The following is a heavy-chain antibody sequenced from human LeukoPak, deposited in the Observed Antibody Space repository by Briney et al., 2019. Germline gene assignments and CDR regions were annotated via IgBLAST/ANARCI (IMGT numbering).Heavy chain of an antibody. V-gene: IGHV4-39*01. D-gene: IGHD3-10*01. CDR3: ARPDLYYNRFDP. CDR1: GGSISSSSYY. J-gene: IGHJ5*02. Sequence: PSETLSLTCTVSGGSISSSSYYWGWIRQPPGKGLEWIGSIYYSGSTYYNPSLKSRVTISVDTSKNQFSLKLSSVTAADTAVYYCARPDLYYNRFDPWGQGTLVTVCS. CDR2: IYYSGST.